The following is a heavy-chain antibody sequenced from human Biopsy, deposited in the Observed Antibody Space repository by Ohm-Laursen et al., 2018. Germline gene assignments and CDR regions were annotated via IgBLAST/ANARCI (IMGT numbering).Heavy chain of an antibody. J-gene: IGHJ4*02. D-gene: IGHD6-19*01. V-gene: IGHV1-2*02. Sequence: ASVKVSCKASGFSFTGYYIHWVRQAPGQGLEWMGWISPKSGGTNYAQKFQGNITMTKNTSMSTAFMEMSRLRSDDTAVYYCALQSVAQMKNFDYWGQGTLVTVSS. CDR1: GFSFTGYY. CDR3: ALQSVAQMKNFDY. CDR2: ISPKSGGT.